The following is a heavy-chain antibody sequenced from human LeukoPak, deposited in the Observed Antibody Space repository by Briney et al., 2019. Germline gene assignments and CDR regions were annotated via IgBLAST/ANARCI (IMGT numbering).Heavy chain of an antibody. CDR1: GGSISSGGYY. Sequence: SETLSLTCTVSGGSISSGGYYWSWIRQHPGTGLEWIGYIYYSGSTYYNPSLKSRVTISVDTSKNQFSLKLSSVTAADTAVYYCARAFTVTRSREGVLFDYWGQGTLVTVSS. J-gene: IGHJ4*02. CDR2: IYYSGST. CDR3: ARAFTVTRSREGVLFDY. V-gene: IGHV4-31*03. D-gene: IGHD4-11*01.